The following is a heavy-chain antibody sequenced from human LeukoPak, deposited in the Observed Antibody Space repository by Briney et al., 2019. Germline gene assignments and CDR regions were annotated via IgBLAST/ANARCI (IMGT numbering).Heavy chain of an antibody. J-gene: IGHJ1*01. D-gene: IGHD2-21*02. Sequence: PSETLSLACTVPGGSISSSSYYWGWIRQPPGKGLEWIGSIYYSGSTYYNPSLKSRVTISVDTSKNQFSLKLSSVTAADTAVYYCASLGDCGGDCKEYFQHWGQGTLVTVSS. CDR2: IYYSGST. V-gene: IGHV4-39*01. CDR3: ASLGDCGGDCKEYFQH. CDR1: GGSISSSSYY.